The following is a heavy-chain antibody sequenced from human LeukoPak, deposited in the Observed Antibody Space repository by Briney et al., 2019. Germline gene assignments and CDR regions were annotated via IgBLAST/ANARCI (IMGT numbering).Heavy chain of an antibody. CDR2: IIPIFGTA. V-gene: IGHV1-69*06. J-gene: IGHJ5*02. CDR1: GGTFSSYA. Sequence: SVKVSCKASGGTFSSYAISWVRQASGQGLEWMGGIIPIFGTANYAQKFQGRVTITADKSTSTAYMELSSLRSEDTAVYYCARVRIAAAGGRNWFDPWGQGTLVTVSS. D-gene: IGHD6-13*01. CDR3: ARVRIAAAGGRNWFDP.